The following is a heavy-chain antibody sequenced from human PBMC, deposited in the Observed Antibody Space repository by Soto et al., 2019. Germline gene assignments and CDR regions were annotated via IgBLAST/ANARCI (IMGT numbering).Heavy chain of an antibody. D-gene: IGHD6-6*01. CDR1: GYTFSIYG. CDR3: ARKYRSSSWFDA. J-gene: IGHJ5*02. V-gene: IGHV1-18*01. Sequence: QVQLVQSGAEVKKPGASVRVSCKASGYTFSIYGICWVRQAPGQGLEWMGWISPYNGETNLAQQLQGRVTMTTDTSTSTAYMDLRSLRSDDTAVYYCARKYRSSSWFDAWGQGTLVTVSS. CDR2: ISPYNGET.